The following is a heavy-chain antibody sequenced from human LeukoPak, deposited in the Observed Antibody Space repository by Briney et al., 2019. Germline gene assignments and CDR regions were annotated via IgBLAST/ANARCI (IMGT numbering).Heavy chain of an antibody. CDR1: GFTFDDYA. J-gene: IGHJ4*02. CDR2: ISWNTGSI. V-gene: IGHV3-9*03. CDR3: AKGVDYDFWSGYNY. D-gene: IGHD3-3*01. Sequence: GGSLRLSCAASGFTFDDYAMHWVRQAPGKGLEWVSGISWNTGSIGYADSVKGRFTISRDNAKNSLYLQMNSLRAEDMALYYCAKGVDYDFWSGYNYWGQGTLVTVSS.